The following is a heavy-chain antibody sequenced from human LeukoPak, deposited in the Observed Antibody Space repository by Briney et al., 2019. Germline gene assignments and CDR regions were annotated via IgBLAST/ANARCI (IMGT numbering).Heavy chain of an antibody. CDR3: ARSRTPTIFEGKGGDFDY. Sequence: GASVKVSCKASGYTFTGYYMNWVRQAPGQGLEWMGWINPSSGGTNHAQKFQGRVTMTRDTSISTAYMELSSLRSDDTAVYYCARSRTPTIFEGKGGDFDYWGQGTLVTVSS. V-gene: IGHV1-2*02. CDR2: INPSSGGT. J-gene: IGHJ4*02. D-gene: IGHD3-3*01. CDR1: GYTFTGYY.